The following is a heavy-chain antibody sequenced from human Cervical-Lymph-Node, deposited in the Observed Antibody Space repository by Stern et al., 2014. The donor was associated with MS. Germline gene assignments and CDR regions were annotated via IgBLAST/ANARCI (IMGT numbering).Heavy chain of an antibody. V-gene: IGHV1-46*01. D-gene: IGHD6-19*01. CDR1: GYTFTSYY. CDR2: INPRGGST. J-gene: IGHJ5*02. CDR3: ARDRVIAVAGTYNWFDP. Sequence: QVQLVQSGAEVKKPGASVKVSCKASGYTFTSYYMHWVRQAPGQGLEWMGIINPRGGSTSYAQKFQGRVTMTRDTSTSTVYMELSSLRSEDTAVYYCARDRVIAVAGTYNWFDPWGQGTLVTVSS.